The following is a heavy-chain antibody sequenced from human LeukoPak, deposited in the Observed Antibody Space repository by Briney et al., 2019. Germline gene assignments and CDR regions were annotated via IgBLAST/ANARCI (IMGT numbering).Heavy chain of an antibody. CDR2: ISYDGSNK. CDR1: GFTFSSYA. D-gene: IGHD3-10*01. Sequence: GGSLRLSCAASGFTFSSYAMHWVRQAPGKGLEWVAVISYDGSNKYYADSVKGRFTISRDNSKNTLYLQMNSLRAEDTAVYYCARRLVRGVFDYWGQGTLVTVSS. CDR3: ARRLVRGVFDY. J-gene: IGHJ4*02. V-gene: IGHV3-30-3*01.